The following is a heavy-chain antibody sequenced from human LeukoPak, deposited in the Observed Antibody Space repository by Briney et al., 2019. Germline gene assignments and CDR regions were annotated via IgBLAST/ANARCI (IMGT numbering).Heavy chain of an antibody. J-gene: IGHJ3*02. CDR3: ARGPYSYDSSGAFDI. Sequence: KPSETLSLTCSVSRYSISSGYYWAWIRQPPGKGLEWIGSIYHSGSAYYNASLKSRVTISVDTSKNQFSLELPSVTAADTAVYFCARGPYSYDSSGAFDIWGQGTMVTVSS. CDR1: RYSISSGYY. V-gene: IGHV4-38-2*02. CDR2: IYHSGSA. D-gene: IGHD3-22*01.